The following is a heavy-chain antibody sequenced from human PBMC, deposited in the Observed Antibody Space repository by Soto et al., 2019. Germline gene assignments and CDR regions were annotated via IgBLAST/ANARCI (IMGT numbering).Heavy chain of an antibody. CDR2: INAGNGNI. CDR3: ARVLAAGGYYGMDF. D-gene: IGHD6-25*01. Sequence: QVKLVQSGAEVKKPGASVKVSCKASGYTFTSYAMHWVRQAPGQRLEWMGWINAGNGNIKYSQKFQGRVTITRDTSASTAYMELSSLISEDTAVYYCARVLAAGGYYGMDFWGQGTTVTVSS. J-gene: IGHJ6*02. CDR1: GYTFTSYA. V-gene: IGHV1-3*01.